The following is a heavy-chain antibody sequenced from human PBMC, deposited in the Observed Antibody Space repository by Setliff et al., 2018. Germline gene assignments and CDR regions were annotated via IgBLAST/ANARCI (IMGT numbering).Heavy chain of an antibody. Sequence: ASVKVSCKASGYTFTGYYMHWVRQAPGQGLEWMGWINPNSGGTNYAQKFQGRVTMTRDTSISTAYMELSRLRSDDTAVYYCARVYAYSYGFDSWGQGTQVTVSS. CDR1: GYTFTGYY. J-gene: IGHJ5*01. D-gene: IGHD5-18*01. CDR3: ARVYAYSYGFDS. CDR2: INPNSGGT. V-gene: IGHV1-2*02.